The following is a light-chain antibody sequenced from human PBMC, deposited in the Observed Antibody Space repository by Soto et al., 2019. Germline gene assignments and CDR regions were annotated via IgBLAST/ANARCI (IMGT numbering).Light chain of an antibody. CDR1: SSDVGGYNY. V-gene: IGLV2-14*01. Sequence: QSALTQPASVSGSPGQSITISCTGTSSDVGGYNYVSWYQQHPGKAPKLMIYDVSNRPSGVSNRFSGSKSGNTASLTISGLQADDEADYYCSSYTSRSTLDVFGTGTKLTVL. J-gene: IGLJ1*01. CDR2: DVS. CDR3: SSYTSRSTLDV.